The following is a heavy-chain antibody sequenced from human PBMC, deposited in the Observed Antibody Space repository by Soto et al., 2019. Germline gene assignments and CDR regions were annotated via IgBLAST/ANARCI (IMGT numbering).Heavy chain of an antibody. D-gene: IGHD6-13*01. CDR2: IDWDDDK. CDR3: ARTSIERVLVPYYFDY. J-gene: IGHJ4*02. CDR1: GFSLSTSGMC. Sequence: SGPTLVNPTQTLTLTCTFSGFSLSTSGMCVSWIRQPPGKALEWLALIDWDDDKYYSTSLKTRLTISKDTSKNQVVLTMTNMDPVDKATYYCARTSIERVLVPYYFDYWGQGTLVTVSS. V-gene: IGHV2-70*01.